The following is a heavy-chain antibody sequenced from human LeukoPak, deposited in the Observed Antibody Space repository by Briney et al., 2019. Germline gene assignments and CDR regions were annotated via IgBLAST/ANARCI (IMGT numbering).Heavy chain of an antibody. Sequence: GGSLRLSSAASGFTFSNAWMSWVRQAPGKGLEWIGRIKSKADGGTTDYAAPVKGRFTLSRDDSKSTLYLQMNSLKAEDTAVYYCTTPRRYSLDYWGQGTLVTVSS. V-gene: IGHV3-15*01. CDR3: TTPRRYSLDY. CDR2: IKSKADGGTT. J-gene: IGHJ4*02. CDR1: GFTFSNAW. D-gene: IGHD5-12*01.